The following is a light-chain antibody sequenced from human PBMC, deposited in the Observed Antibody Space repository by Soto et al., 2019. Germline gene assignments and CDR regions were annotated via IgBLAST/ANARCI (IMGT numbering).Light chain of an antibody. CDR3: CSYAGSHWV. J-gene: IGLJ3*02. V-gene: IGLV2-11*01. Sequence: QSALTQPRSVSGSPGQSVTISCTGTSSDVGGYNYVSWYQHHPGKAPKIMIYDVSKRPSGVPDRFSGSKSGNTASLTISGLQAEDEDDYYCCSYAGSHWVFGGGTKLTVL. CDR1: SSDVGGYNY. CDR2: DVS.